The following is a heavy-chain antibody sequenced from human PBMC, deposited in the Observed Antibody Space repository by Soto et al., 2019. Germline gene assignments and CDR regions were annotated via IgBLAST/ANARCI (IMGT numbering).Heavy chain of an antibody. J-gene: IGHJ4*02. D-gene: IGHD2-21*02. V-gene: IGHV4-59*01. CDR2: IYYSGST. Sequence: LEPMSRTWTVSGGSISSYYWRCIRQPPGKGLEWIGYIYYSGSTNYNPSLKSRVTISVDTSKNQSSLKLSSLRSEDTSVYYCARNLGVTEPLDYWGQRTLVPVSS. CDR3: ARNLGVTEPLDY. CDR1: GGSISSYY.